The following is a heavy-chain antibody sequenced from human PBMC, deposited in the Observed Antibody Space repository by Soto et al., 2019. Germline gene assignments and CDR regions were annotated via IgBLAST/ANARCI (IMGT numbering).Heavy chain of an antibody. Sequence: SVKVSCKASGYTFSSYGISWVRQAPGQGLEWMGWISAYNGNTNYAQKLQGRVTMTTDTSTSTAYMELRSLRSDDTAVYYCARTGYSSSWYVVLYFDYWGQGTLVTVSS. CDR3: ARTGYSSSWYVVLYFDY. J-gene: IGHJ4*02. D-gene: IGHD6-13*01. CDR2: ISAYNGNT. V-gene: IGHV1-18*04. CDR1: GYTFSSYG.